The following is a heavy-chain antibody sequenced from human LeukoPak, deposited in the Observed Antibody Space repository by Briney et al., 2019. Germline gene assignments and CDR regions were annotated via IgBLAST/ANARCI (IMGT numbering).Heavy chain of an antibody. J-gene: IGHJ4*02. Sequence: PGGSLRLSCTASGFTFGDYAMSWFRQAPGKGLEWVGFIRSKAYGGTTEYAASVKGRFTISRDDSKGIAYLQMNSLRAEDTAVYYCAKVPRYCSGGSCYSGYFDYWGQGTLVTVSS. CDR3: AKVPRYCSGGSCYSGYFDY. CDR2: IRSKAYGGTT. D-gene: IGHD2-15*01. CDR1: GFTFGDYA. V-gene: IGHV3-49*03.